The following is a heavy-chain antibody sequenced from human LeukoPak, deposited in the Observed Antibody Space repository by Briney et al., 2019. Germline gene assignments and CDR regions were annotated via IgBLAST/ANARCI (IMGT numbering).Heavy chain of an antibody. CDR3: AKGLEATSDYYDSSGYFDY. V-gene: IGHV3-23*01. CDR1: GFTFSSYA. D-gene: IGHD3-22*01. Sequence: GGCLRLSCSASGFTFSSYAMSWVRQAPGKGLEWVSAISGSGGSTYYADSVKGRFTISRDNSKNTLYLQMNSLRAEDTAVYYCAKGLEATSDYYDSSGYFDYWGQGTLVTVSS. J-gene: IGHJ4*02. CDR2: ISGSGGST.